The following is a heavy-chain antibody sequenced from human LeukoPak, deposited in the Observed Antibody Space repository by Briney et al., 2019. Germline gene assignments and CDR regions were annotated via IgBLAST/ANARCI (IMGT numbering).Heavy chain of an antibody. Sequence: GGSLRLSCAASGFTFISYTMSWVREAPGKGLEWVSAISDSGGSTYYADSVKGRFTISRDNSKNTLYLQMNSLRAEDTAVYYCAKELLERRAFDIWGQGTMVAVSS. D-gene: IGHD1-1*01. CDR3: AKELLERRAFDI. CDR2: ISDSGGST. V-gene: IGHV3-23*01. J-gene: IGHJ3*02. CDR1: GFTFISYT.